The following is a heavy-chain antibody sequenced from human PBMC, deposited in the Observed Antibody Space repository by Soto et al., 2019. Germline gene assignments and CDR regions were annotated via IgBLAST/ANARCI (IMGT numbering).Heavy chain of an antibody. CDR2: IYYSGST. CDR1: GGSISSSSYY. Sequence: PSETLSLTCTVSGGSISSSSYYWGWIRQPPGKGLEWIGSIYYSGSTYYNPSLKSRVTISVDTSKNQFSLKLSSVTAADTAVYYCARIKYSSSSLYYYYGMDVWGQGTTVTVSS. J-gene: IGHJ6*02. D-gene: IGHD6-6*01. CDR3: ARIKYSSSSLYYYYGMDV. V-gene: IGHV4-39*01.